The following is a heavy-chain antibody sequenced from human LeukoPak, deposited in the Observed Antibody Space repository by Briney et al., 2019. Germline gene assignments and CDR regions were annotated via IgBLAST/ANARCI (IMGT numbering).Heavy chain of an antibody. CDR2: ISYDGSNK. CDR3: ARGTAADI. CDR1: GFTFSSYA. V-gene: IGHV3-30-3*01. Sequence: SGGSLRLSCAASGFTFSSYAMHWVRQAPGKGLEWVAVISYDGSNKYYADSVKGRFTISRDNSKNTLYLQMNSLRAEDTAVYYCARGTAADIWGQGTMVTVSS. D-gene: IGHD6-25*01. J-gene: IGHJ3*02.